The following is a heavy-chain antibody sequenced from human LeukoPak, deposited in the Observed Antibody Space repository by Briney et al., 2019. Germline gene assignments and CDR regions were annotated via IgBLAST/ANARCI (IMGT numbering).Heavy chain of an antibody. Sequence: ASVKVSCKASGYTFTSYYMHWVRQAPGQGLEWMGIINPSGGSTSYAQKFQGRVTMTRDTSTSTVYMELSSLRSEDTAVYYCARDRVAQQLATPHFDYWGQGTLVTVSS. CDR1: GYTFTSYY. CDR3: ARDRVAQQLATPHFDY. V-gene: IGHV1-46*01. D-gene: IGHD6-13*01. J-gene: IGHJ4*02. CDR2: INPSGGST.